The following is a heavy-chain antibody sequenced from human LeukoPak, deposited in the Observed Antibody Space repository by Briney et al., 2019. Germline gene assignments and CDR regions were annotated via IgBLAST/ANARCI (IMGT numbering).Heavy chain of an antibody. CDR2: IIPILGIA. D-gene: IGHD2-2*01. CDR1: GGTFSSYA. V-gene: IGHV1-69*04. Sequence: GASVKVSCKASGGTFSSYAISWVRQAPGQGLEWMGRIIPILGIANYAQKSQGRVTITADKSTSTAYMELSSLRSEDTAVYYCARDSMYHGMDVWGQGTTVTVSS. CDR3: ARDSMYHGMDV. J-gene: IGHJ6*02.